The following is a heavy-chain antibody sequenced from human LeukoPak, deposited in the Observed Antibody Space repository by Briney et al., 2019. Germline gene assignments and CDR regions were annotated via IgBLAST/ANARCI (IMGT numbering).Heavy chain of an antibody. CDR3: AGPAPGATGAYDY. V-gene: IGHV5-10-1*01. CDR1: GSSFTSYW. D-gene: IGHD6-25*01. J-gene: IGHJ4*02. CDR2: IDPSDSYT. Sequence: KHGESLKISCKASGSSFTSYWISWVRQMPGKGLEWMGRIDPSDSYTNYSPSFQGHVTISADKSINTAFLQWSSLKASDTAMYYCAGPAPGATGAYDYWGQGTLVTVSS.